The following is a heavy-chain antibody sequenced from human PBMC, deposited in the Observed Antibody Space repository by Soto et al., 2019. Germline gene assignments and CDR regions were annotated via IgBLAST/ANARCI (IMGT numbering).Heavy chain of an antibody. D-gene: IGHD3-9*01. CDR3: AKEGDFYDISTGYFGSKAYFDH. J-gene: IGHJ4*02. CDR1: GFTFTSYG. V-gene: IGHV3-30*18. CDR2: ISSDGRNK. Sequence: XVSLLLSCAASGFTFTSYGMHWVRQAAGKGLEWVAVISSDGRNKYYSDSVKGRFTISRDVSKNTVFLHMDSLSAEETAVYYCAKEGDFYDISTGYFGSKAYFDHWGQGTLVTVSS.